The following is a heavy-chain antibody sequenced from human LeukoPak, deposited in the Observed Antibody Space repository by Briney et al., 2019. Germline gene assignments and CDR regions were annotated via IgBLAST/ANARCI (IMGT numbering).Heavy chain of an antibody. D-gene: IGHD3-3*01. CDR2: IKQDGSEE. J-gene: IGHJ1*01. Sequence: GGSLRLSCAASGFTFSSYWMSWVRQAPGKGLEWVANIKQDGSEEYYVDSVKGRFTISRDNARNTLHLQMNSLRGEDTAVYYCARMDFWSDYCTGIIEYFQHWGQGTLVTVSS. CDR1: GFTFSSYW. CDR3: ARMDFWSDYCTGIIEYFQH. V-gene: IGHV3-7*01.